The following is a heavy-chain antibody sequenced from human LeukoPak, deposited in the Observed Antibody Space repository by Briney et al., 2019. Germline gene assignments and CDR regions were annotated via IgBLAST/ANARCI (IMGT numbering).Heavy chain of an antibody. J-gene: IGHJ3*02. V-gene: IGHV3-23*01. CDR2: ISGRGGST. Sequence: GGSLRLSCAASGFTFSSYAMSWVRQAPGKGLEWVSAISGRGGSTYYADSVKGRFTISRDNSKNTLYLQMNSLRAEDTAVYYCAKDQRAYYYDSTDAFDIWGQGTMVTVSS. CDR3: AKDQRAYYYDSTDAFDI. D-gene: IGHD3-22*01. CDR1: GFTFSSYA.